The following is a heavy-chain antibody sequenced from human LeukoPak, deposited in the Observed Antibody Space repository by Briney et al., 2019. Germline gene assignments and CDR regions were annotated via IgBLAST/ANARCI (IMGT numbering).Heavy chain of an antibody. CDR3: ARVGVEDIVVVPAAIRRTYYYYYMDV. CDR2: INWNGGST. D-gene: IGHD2-2*02. Sequence: GGSLRLSCAASGLTFDDYGMSWVRQAPGKGLEWVSGINWNGGSTGYADSVKGRFTISRDNAKNSLYLQMNSLRAEDTALYYCARVGVEDIVVVPAAIRRTYYYYYMDVWGKGTTVTVSS. V-gene: IGHV3-20*04. CDR1: GLTFDDYG. J-gene: IGHJ6*03.